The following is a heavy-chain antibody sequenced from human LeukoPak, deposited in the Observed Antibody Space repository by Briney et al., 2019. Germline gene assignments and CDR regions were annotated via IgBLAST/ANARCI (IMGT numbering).Heavy chain of an antibody. CDR2: IYTNGDT. J-gene: IGHJ4*02. CDR3: ARAAGAAGGQYFDY. CDR1: GGSISGYY. Sequence: SETLSLTCTVSGGSISGYYWSWIRQPAGQGLECIGRIYTNGDTKFNPSLKSRVTMSVDTSKNQLSLKLRPVTAADTAVYYCARAAGAAGGQYFDYWGQGTLVTVSS. D-gene: IGHD6-13*01. V-gene: IGHV4-4*07.